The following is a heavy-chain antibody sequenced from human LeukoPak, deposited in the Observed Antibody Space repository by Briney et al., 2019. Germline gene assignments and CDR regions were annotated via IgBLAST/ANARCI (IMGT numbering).Heavy chain of an antibody. D-gene: IGHD6-19*01. Sequence: ASVTVSCKASGYTFTSYGISWVRQAPGQGLEWMGWISAYNGNTNYAQKLQGRVTMTTDTSTSTAYMELRGLRSDDTAVYYCARSPEYSSGWPSTYYYYYGMDVWGQGTTVTVSS. CDR2: ISAYNGNT. J-gene: IGHJ6*02. CDR1: GYTFTSYG. CDR3: ARSPEYSSGWPSTYYYYYGMDV. V-gene: IGHV1-18*01.